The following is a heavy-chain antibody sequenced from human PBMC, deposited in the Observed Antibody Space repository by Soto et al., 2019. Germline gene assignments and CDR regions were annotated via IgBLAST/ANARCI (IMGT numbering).Heavy chain of an antibody. D-gene: IGHD6-6*01. J-gene: IGHJ1*01. CDR1: SGYITMDY. CDR3: ATRGTSSSSTLKYFQH. V-gene: IGHV4-59*12. CDR2: INYSGST. Sequence: SVTLSLTCSGASGYITMDYWTWNRQPPGKGLEWIGDINYSGSTNYNPSLKSRVTISVDTSKNQFSLKLSSVTAADTAVYYCATRGTSSSSTLKYFQHWGQGTLVTVSS.